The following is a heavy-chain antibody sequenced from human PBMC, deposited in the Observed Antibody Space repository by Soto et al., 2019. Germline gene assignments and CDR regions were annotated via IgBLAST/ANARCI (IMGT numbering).Heavy chain of an antibody. CDR1: GFTFSSYS. V-gene: IGHV3-48*02. Sequence: EVELVESGGGWVQPGGSLRLSCAASGFTFSSYSMNWVRQAPGKGLEWVSFISGTSGTIYYADSVKGRFTISRDNAKNSLYLQMNSLSDEDTAVYYCATVMSDIVVIPGTDYWGQGTLVTVSS. J-gene: IGHJ4*02. D-gene: IGHD2-2*01. CDR2: ISGTSGTI. CDR3: ATVMSDIVVIPGTDY.